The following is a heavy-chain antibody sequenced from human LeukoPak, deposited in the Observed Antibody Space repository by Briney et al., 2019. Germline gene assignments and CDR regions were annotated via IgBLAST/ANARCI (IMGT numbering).Heavy chain of an antibody. J-gene: IGHJ4*02. CDR1: GFTFSSYG. D-gene: IGHD3-9*01. V-gene: IGHV3-30*18. CDR2: ISYDGSNK. CDR3: AKSRYHFDY. Sequence: GRSLRLSCAASGFTFSSYGMHWVRQAPGKGLEWVAVISYDGSNKYYADSVKGRFTISRDNSKNTLYLQMNSLGAEDTAVYYCAKSRYHFDYWGQGTLVTVSS.